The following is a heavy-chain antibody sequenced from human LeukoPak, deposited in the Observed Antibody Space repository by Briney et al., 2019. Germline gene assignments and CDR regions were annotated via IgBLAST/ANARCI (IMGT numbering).Heavy chain of an antibody. CDR3: ARNSGSYHVGHPFDY. V-gene: IGHV3-21*01. Sequence: GGSLRLSCAASGFTFSSYSMNWVRQAPGKGLEWVSSISSSSSYIYYADSVKGRFTISRDNAKNSLYLQMNSLRAEDTAVYYCARNSGSYHVGHPFDYWGQGTLVTVSS. J-gene: IGHJ4*02. D-gene: IGHD1-26*01. CDR1: GFTFSSYS. CDR2: ISSSSSYI.